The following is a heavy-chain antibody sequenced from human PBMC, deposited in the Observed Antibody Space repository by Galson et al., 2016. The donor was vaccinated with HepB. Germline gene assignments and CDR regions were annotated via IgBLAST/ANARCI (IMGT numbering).Heavy chain of an antibody. CDR3: ARDGLAVAGTIDY. CDR2: ISAYNGDT. CDR1: GYTLTSYG. V-gene: IGHV1-18*01. Sequence: SVKVSCKASGYTLTSYGIVWVRQAPGQGLEWMGWISAYNGDTNYAQKLQGRVTMTRDTSISTAYMELSRLRSDDTAVYYCARDGLAVAGTIDYWGQGTLVTVSS. D-gene: IGHD6-19*01. J-gene: IGHJ4*02.